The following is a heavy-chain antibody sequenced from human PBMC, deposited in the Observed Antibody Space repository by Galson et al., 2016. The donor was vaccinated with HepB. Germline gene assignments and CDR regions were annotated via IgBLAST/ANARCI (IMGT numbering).Heavy chain of an antibody. CDR2: ISYDGSNK. V-gene: IGHV3-30*18. CDR1: GFTFSRYG. Sequence: CLRLSCAVSGFTFSRYGMYWVRQAPAKGLEWVALISYDGSNKYYADSVKGRFTISRDNSKNTLYLQMNSLRAEDTAVYYCAKEGCYYDSSGCGFDYWGQGTLVTVSS. D-gene: IGHD3-22*01. J-gene: IGHJ4*02. CDR3: AKEGCYYDSSGCGFDY.